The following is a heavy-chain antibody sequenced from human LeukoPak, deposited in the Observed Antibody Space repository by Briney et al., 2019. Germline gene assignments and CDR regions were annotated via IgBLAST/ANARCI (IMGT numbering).Heavy chain of an antibody. D-gene: IGHD2-15*01. Sequence: GGSLRLSCAASEFTFDDYAMHWVRQAPGKCLEWVSGISWNSGSIGYADSVKGRFTISRDNANNSLYLQMNSLRAEDMALYYCAKAADCSGGSCYSFDIWGQGTMVTVSS. V-gene: IGHV3-9*03. CDR2: ISWNSGSI. CDR1: EFTFDDYA. J-gene: IGHJ3*02. CDR3: AKAADCSGGSCYSFDI.